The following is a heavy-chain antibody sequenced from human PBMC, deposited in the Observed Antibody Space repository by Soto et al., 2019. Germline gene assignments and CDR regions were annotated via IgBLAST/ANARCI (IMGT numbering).Heavy chain of an antibody. CDR1: GGSISSGDYY. CDR3: ARATYYSDTGGSPPLDC. D-gene: IGHD3-22*01. CDR2: IYHSGST. Sequence: QVQLQESGPGLVKPSQTLSLTCTVSGGSISSGDYYWTWIRQPPGKGLEWIGYIYHSGSTYYNPSLKSRVTLSVDTSKHQFSLSLSSVTAADTAVYYCARATYYSDTGGSPPLDCWGQGTLVTVSS. J-gene: IGHJ4*02. V-gene: IGHV4-30-4*01.